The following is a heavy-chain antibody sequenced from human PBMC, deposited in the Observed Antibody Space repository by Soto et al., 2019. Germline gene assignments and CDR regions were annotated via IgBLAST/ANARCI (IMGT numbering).Heavy chain of an antibody. CDR2: INPNSGGT. Sequence: QVQLVQSGAEVKKPGASVKVSCKASGYTFTGYYMHWVRQAPGQGLEWMGWINPNSGGTNYAQKFQGWVTMTRDTSISTAYMELSRLRSDDTAVYYCARGIIGRLQPEGWFDPWGQGTLVTVSS. CDR3: ARGIIGRLQPEGWFDP. V-gene: IGHV1-2*04. D-gene: IGHD5-12*01. CDR1: GYTFTGYY. J-gene: IGHJ5*02.